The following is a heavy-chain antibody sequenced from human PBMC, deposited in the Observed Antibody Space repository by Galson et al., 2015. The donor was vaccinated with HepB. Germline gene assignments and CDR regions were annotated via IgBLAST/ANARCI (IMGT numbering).Heavy chain of an antibody. CDR3: ASQGYCSSTSCYGDYYYYYGMDV. D-gene: IGHD2-2*01. CDR2: IYHSGST. V-gene: IGHV4-30-2*01. J-gene: IGHJ6*02. CDR1: GGSISSGGYS. Sequence: TLSLTCAVSGGSISSGGYSWIWIRQPPGKGLEWIGYIYHSGSTYYNPSLKSRVTISVDRSKNQFSLKLTSVTAADTAVYYCASQGYCSSTSCYGDYYYYYGMDVWGQGTTVTVSS.